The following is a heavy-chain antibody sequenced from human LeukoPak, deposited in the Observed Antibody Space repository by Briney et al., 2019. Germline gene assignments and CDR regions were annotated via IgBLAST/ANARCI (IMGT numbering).Heavy chain of an antibody. CDR3: ATLYSNFWSGYYMEWFDP. CDR2: IYYSGST. D-gene: IGHD3-3*01. CDR1: GGSISSYY. Sequence: PSETLSLTCTVSGGSISSYYWSWIRQPPGKGLEWIGYIYYSGSTYYNPSLKSRVTISVDTSKNQFSLKLSSVTAADTAVYYCATLYSNFWSGYYMEWFDPWGQGTLVTVSS. J-gene: IGHJ5*02. V-gene: IGHV4-59*12.